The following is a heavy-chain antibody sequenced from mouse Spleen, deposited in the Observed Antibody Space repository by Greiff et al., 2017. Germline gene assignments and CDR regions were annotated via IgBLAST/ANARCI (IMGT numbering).Heavy chain of an antibody. CDR1: GYAFSSSW. Sequence: VQLVESGPELVKPGASVKISCKASGYAFSSSWMNWVKQRPGKGLEWIGRIYPGDGDTNYNGKFKGKATLTADKSSSTAYMQLSSLTSEDSAVYFCASITTVVATELDYWGQGTTLTVSS. CDR2: IYPGDGDT. CDR3: ASITTVVATELDY. V-gene: IGHV1-82*01. J-gene: IGHJ2*01. D-gene: IGHD1-1*01.